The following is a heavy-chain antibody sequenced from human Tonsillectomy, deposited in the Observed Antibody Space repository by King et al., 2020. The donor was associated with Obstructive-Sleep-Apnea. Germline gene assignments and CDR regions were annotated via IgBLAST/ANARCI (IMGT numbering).Heavy chain of an antibody. CDR3: ARRDKRRVLTVSYYFDY. V-gene: IGHV5-51*01. D-gene: IGHD1-1*01. CDR1: GYSFTTYW. CDR2: IYPGDSDT. J-gene: IGHJ4*02. Sequence: QLVQSGAEVKKPGESLKISCKGSGYSFTTYWIGWVRQMPGKGLEWMGIIYPGDSDTIYSPSFQGQVTISADKSISTAYPQWSSLKASDTAMYYWARRDKRRVLTVSYYFDYWGQGTLVTVSS.